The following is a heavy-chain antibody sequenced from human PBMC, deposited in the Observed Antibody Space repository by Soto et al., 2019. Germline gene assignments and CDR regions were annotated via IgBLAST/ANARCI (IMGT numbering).Heavy chain of an antibody. J-gene: IGHJ4*02. D-gene: IGHD2-15*01. V-gene: IGHV4-30-4*01. CDR2: IYYSGST. CDR1: GGSISSGDYY. CDR3: AREGPIGYCSGGSCYDDSYYFDY. Sequence: SGTLSLTCNVSGGSISSGDYYSSWIRQPPGKGLEWIGYIYYSGSTYYNPSLKSRVTISVDTSKNQFSLKLSSVTAADTAAYYCAREGPIGYCSGGSCYDDSYYFDYWGQGTLVTVSS.